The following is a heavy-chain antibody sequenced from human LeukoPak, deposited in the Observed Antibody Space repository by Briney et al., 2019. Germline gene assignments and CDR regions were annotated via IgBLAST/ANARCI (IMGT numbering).Heavy chain of an antibody. CDR1: GGTFSSYA. V-gene: IGHV1-69*06. D-gene: IGHD6-19*01. CDR2: IIPIFGTA. J-gene: IGHJ4*02. CDR3: ARGSSGWYYFDY. Sequence: GSSVKVACKASGGTFSSYAISWVRQAPGQGLEWMGGIIPIFGTANYAQKFQGRVTITADKSTSTAYMELSGLRSEDTAVYYCARGSSGWYYFDYWGQGTLVTVSS.